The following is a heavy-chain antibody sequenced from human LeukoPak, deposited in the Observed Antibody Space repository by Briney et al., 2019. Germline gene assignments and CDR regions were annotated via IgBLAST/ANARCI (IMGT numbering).Heavy chain of an antibody. V-gene: IGHV1-2*07. Sequence: GASEKVSCKAPGYTFTSYWMHWVRQAPGQGLEWMGWVITNNGDTKYAHKYQGRVTMTRDTSINTVYMELSMVTSDDTAMYYCARGGPNHGFDYWGQGILVTVSS. J-gene: IGHJ4*02. CDR3: ARGGPNHGFDY. CDR1: GYTFTSYW. D-gene: IGHD1-14*01. CDR2: VITNNGDT.